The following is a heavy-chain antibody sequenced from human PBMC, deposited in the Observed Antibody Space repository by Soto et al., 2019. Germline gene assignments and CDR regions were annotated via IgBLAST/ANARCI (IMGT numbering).Heavy chain of an antibody. CDR1: GFTFSNAW. J-gene: IGHJ3*02. Sequence: GGSLSLSCSASGFTFSNAWMSWVRQAPGKGLEWVGRIKSKTDGGTTDYAAPVKGRFTISRDDSKNTLYLQMNSLKTEDTAVYYCTVSSWFSNDAFDIWGQGTMVTISS. CDR2: IKSKTDGGTT. D-gene: IGHD6-13*01. V-gene: IGHV3-15*01. CDR3: TVSSWFSNDAFDI.